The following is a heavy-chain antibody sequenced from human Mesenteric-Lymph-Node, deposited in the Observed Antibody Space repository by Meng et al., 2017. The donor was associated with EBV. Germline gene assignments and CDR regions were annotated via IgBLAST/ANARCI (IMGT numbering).Heavy chain of an antibody. CDR3: AREWNQQWLFDS. D-gene: IGHD6-19*01. Sequence: QVARVELGGGMVQPGRSLRLSCAASGFTFSSYGMLWVRQAPGKGLEWLTHIWYDGSNKYYADSVKGRFTISRDNSKNTLFLQMNSLSAEDTAVYYCAREWNQQWLFDSWGQGTLVTVSS. CDR1: GFTFSSYG. V-gene: IGHV3-33*01. J-gene: IGHJ4*02. CDR2: IWYDGSNK.